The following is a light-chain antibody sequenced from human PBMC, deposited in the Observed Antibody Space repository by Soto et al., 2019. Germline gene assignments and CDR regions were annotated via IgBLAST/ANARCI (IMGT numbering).Light chain of an antibody. CDR2: DAS. V-gene: IGKV3-11*01. J-gene: IGKJ4*01. CDR3: QQRSNFLT. Sequence: EIVLTQSPGTLSFSPGERATLSGRASQSVSNQLAWYQQKPGQAPRLLIYDASRRVTGIPPRFSGSGSGTDFTLTLSSLEPEDFAVYYCQQRSNFLTFGGGTKVDIK. CDR1: QSVSNQ.